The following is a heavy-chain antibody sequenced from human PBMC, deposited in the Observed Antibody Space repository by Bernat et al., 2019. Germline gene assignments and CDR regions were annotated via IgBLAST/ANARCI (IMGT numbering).Heavy chain of an antibody. CDR2: IIPIFGTA. D-gene: IGHD2-2*01. Sequence: QVQLVQSGAEVKKPGSSVKVSCKASGGTFSSYAISWVRQAPGQGLEWVGGIIPIFGTANYAQKFQGRVTITADDSTSTAYMELSSLRSEDTAVYYCAGAIVVVPAAIGDMYYFDYWGQGTLVTVSS. CDR3: AGAIVVVPAAIGDMYYFDY. CDR1: GGTFSSYA. V-gene: IGHV1-69*01. J-gene: IGHJ4*02.